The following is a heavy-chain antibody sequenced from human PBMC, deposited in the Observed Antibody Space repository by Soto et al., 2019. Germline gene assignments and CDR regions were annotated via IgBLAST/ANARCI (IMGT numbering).Heavy chain of an antibody. J-gene: IGHJ6*02. Sequence: SETLSLTCTVSGGSISSYYWSWIRQPPGKGLEWIGYIYYSGTTKYNPSLKSRVTISVDTSKNQFSLKLSSVTTTDTAVYYCARDGGRYYAMDVWGQGTTVTVSS. CDR1: GGSISSYY. V-gene: IGHV4-59*01. CDR3: ARDGGRYYAMDV. CDR2: IYYSGTT. D-gene: IGHD3-3*01.